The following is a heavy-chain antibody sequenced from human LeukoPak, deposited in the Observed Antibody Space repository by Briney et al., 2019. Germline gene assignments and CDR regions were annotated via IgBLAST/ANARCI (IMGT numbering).Heavy chain of an antibody. V-gene: IGHV3-15*01. J-gene: IGHJ4*02. CDR2: IKSQTAGGTT. CDR3: TTRNGY. CDR1: GFTFSNAW. Sequence: GGSLRLSCVASGFTFSNAWMNWVRQAPGKGLEWVGRIKSQTAGGTTDYAAPVKGRFTISRDDSKSTLYLQMNSLKTEDTAVYYCTTRNGYWGQGTLVTVSS. D-gene: IGHD2-8*01.